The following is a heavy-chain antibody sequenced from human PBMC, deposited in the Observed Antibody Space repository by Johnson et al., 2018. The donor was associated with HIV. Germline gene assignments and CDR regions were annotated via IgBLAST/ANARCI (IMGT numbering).Heavy chain of an antibody. Sequence: VQLVESGGVVVQPGGSLRLSCAASGFTFDDYAMHWVRQAPGKGLEWVSLISWNSGSIGYADSVKGRFTISRDNAKNSLYLQMNSLRAEDTALYYCAQKAVAGTFTDAFDIWGQGTMVTVSS. CDR2: ISWNSGSI. J-gene: IGHJ3*02. V-gene: IGHV3-9*01. D-gene: IGHD6-19*01. CDR3: AQKAVAGTFTDAFDI. CDR1: GFTFDDYA.